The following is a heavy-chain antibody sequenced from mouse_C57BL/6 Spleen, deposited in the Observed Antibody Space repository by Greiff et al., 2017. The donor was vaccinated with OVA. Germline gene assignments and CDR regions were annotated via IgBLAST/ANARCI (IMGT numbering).Heavy chain of an antibody. CDR3: ARGGGYDDY. Sequence: QVQLQQPGAELVRPGSSVKLSCKASGYTFTSYWMHWVKQRPIQGLEWIGNIDPSDSETHYTQKFKDKATLTVDKSSSTAYMQLSSLTSEDSAVYYCARGGGYDDYWGQGTTLTVSS. D-gene: IGHD2-2*01. J-gene: IGHJ2*01. CDR1: GYTFTSYW. CDR2: IDPSDSET. V-gene: IGHV1-52*01.